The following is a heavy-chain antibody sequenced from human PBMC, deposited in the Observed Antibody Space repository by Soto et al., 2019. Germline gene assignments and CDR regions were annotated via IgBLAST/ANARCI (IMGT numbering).Heavy chain of an antibody. D-gene: IGHD6-19*01. V-gene: IGHV3-7*03. J-gene: IGHJ4*02. CDR1: GFTISNYW. CDR2: IKEDGSEK. CDR3: ARDRIDVATAFTFDY. Sequence: EVQLVESGGGLVQPGGSLRLSCAASGFTISNYWMSWVRQAPGKGLEWVANIKEDGSEKYYVDSVKGRFTISRDNTKSSLYLQRNSLRADDTAMYYCARDRIDVATAFTFDYWGQGALVTVSS.